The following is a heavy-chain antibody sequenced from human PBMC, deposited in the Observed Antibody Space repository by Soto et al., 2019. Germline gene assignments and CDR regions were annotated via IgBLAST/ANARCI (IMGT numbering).Heavy chain of an antibody. CDR2: ISGSGGNT. CDR1: GFTFSSYA. Sequence: GGSLRLSCTASGFTFSSYAMSWVRQAPGKGLEWVSAISGSGGNTYYADSVKGRFTISRDNSKNTLYLQMNSLRAEDTAVYHCAKSITARPFDYWGQGALVTVSS. J-gene: IGHJ4*02. V-gene: IGHV3-23*01. CDR3: AKSITARPFDY. D-gene: IGHD6-6*01.